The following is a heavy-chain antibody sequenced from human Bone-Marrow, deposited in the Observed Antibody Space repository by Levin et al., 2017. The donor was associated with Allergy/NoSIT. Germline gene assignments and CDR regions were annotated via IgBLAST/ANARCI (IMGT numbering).Heavy chain of an antibody. V-gene: IGHV3-30-3*01. CDR2: IPYDGSNK. CDR1: RFSFSNYA. J-gene: IGHJ1*01. CDR3: ATGGYCSGGSCYSKEYFEH. Sequence: GESLKISCAASRFSFSNYAMYWVRQAPGEGLEWVAAIPYDGSNKFHADSVKGRFTISRDNSKNTLYLEMNSLTVEDTAVYYCATGGYCSGGSCYSKEYFEHWGPGTLVTVFS. D-gene: IGHD2-15*01.